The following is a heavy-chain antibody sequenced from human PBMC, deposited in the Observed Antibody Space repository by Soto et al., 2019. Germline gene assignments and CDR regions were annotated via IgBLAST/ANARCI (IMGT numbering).Heavy chain of an antibody. Sequence: EVQLLESGGGLVHPGGSLRLSCAASGFAFTTDAMTWVRQAPGKGLEWVSAISGGGYTFYADSVKGRFTISRDSSKNTLYMQMNNLRAEDTAVYYCAKDRGGSLGYGMDVWGQGTTVTVSS. CDR2: ISGGGYT. CDR1: GFAFTTDA. CDR3: AKDRGGSLGYGMDV. J-gene: IGHJ6*02. D-gene: IGHD1-26*01. V-gene: IGHV3-23*01.